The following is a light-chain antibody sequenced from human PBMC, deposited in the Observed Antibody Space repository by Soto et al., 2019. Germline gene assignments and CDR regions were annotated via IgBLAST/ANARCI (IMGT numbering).Light chain of an antibody. Sequence: EIVLTQSPATLSLSPGERATLSCRASQSVSSYLAWYQQKPGQAPRLLIYDASNRATGIPARFSGSGSGTDFPLTISSLEPEDFSVSYCQERRAWPKMYTFGRGTKLETK. CDR1: QSVSSY. CDR2: DAS. CDR3: QERRAWPKMYT. J-gene: IGKJ2*01. V-gene: IGKV3-11*01.